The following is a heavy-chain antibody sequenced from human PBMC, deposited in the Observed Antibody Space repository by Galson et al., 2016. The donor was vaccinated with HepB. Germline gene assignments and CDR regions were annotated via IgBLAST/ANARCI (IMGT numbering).Heavy chain of an antibody. V-gene: IGHV4-59*08. J-gene: IGHJ4*02. D-gene: IGHD6-13*01. CDR1: GGSISGYY. CDR2: IYYSGST. Sequence: SETLSLTCNVSGGSISGYYCSWIRQPPGKGLEWIGYIYYSGSTNYNPSLKSRVTISGDTSKNQFSLKLSSGTAADTALYSCAAAGNSHYFDYWGQGNLVTVSS. CDR3: AAAGNSHYFDY.